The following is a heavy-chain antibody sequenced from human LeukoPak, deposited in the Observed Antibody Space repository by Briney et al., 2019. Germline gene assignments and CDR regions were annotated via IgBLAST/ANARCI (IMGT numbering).Heavy chain of an antibody. CDR3: ARDRRYYDTSGTVYYDAMDV. V-gene: IGHV4-61*03. CDR1: GGSISSDGYY. D-gene: IGHD3-22*01. J-gene: IGHJ6*02. Sequence: NPSETLSLTCTVSGGSISSDGYYWSWIRQLPGKGLEWIGYIYYSGSTNYNPSLKSRVTISVDTSKNHFSLKLSSVTAADTAVYYCARDRRYYDTSGTVYYDAMDVWGQGTTVTVSS. CDR2: IYYSGST.